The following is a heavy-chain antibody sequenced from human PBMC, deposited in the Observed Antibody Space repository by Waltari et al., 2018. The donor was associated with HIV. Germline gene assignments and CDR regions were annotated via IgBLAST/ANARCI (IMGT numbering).Heavy chain of an antibody. Sequence: EVQLVESGGGLVQPGVSLRLPCAASGFIFGSYWTSWVRQPPGKGLEWVANIKQDGNETYYVDSVKGRFTISRDNAKSSLYLQMNSLRAEDTAVYYCARKGGKYSSWSYWGQGTLVTVCS. CDR2: IKQDGNET. CDR1: GFIFGSYW. CDR3: ARKGGKYSSWSY. J-gene: IGHJ4*02. D-gene: IGHD6-6*01. V-gene: IGHV3-7*01.